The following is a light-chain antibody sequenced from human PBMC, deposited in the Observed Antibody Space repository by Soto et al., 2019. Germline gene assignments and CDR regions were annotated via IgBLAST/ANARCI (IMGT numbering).Light chain of an antibody. J-gene: IGLJ3*02. CDR2: LEGSGSY. CDR1: SGHSSDI. CDR3: ETLDSNTRV. V-gene: IGLV4-60*02. Sequence: QSVLTQSSYASASLGSSVKLTCTLSSGHSSDIIAWHQQQPGKATRYLMKLEGSGSYNQWRGVPGRFSGSRSVADRYLTTYSFHFQDEADYDCETLDSNTRVFGGGTKGTVL.